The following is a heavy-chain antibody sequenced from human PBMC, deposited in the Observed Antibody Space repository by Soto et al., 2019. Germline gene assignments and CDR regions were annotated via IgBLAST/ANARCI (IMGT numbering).Heavy chain of an antibody. V-gene: IGHV3-23*01. D-gene: IGHD3-22*01. J-gene: IGHJ4*02. CDR3: AKEYDSRGYYPAY. Sequence: PGGSLRLSCAASGFTFSSYAMTWVRQAPGKGLEWVSVISGSGGSTYFADSVKGRFTISRDNSKNTLYLQMSSLRAEDTALYYCAKEYDSRGYYPAYWAQGTLVTVSA. CDR1: GFTFSSYA. CDR2: ISGSGGST.